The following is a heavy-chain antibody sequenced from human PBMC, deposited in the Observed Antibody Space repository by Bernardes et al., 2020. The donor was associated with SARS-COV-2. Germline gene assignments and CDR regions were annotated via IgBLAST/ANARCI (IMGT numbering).Heavy chain of an antibody. J-gene: IGHJ5*02. Sequence: SETLSLTCAVSGDSVSSASYYWSWIRQHPGKGLEWIGYIYYSGSTYYNPSLKSRVTISVDTSKNQFSLKLSSVTAADTAVYYCAREVKPANWLDPWGQGTLVTVSS. D-gene: IGHD2-15*01. CDR3: AREVKPANWLDP. CDR2: IYYSGST. V-gene: IGHV4-31*11. CDR1: GDSVSSASYY.